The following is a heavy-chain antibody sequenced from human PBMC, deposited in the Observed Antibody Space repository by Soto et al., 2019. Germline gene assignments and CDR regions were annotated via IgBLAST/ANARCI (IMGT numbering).Heavy chain of an antibody. D-gene: IGHD3-10*01. CDR1: GASIPNNNW. Sequence: QVQLQESGPGLVKPSGTLSLTCDVSGASIPNNNWWRWVRQSPGKGLEWIGEIFHSGSTIYNPSLKRRVTISIDKSKNQFSLRVTSVTAADTALYYGARDRYGSGTSYDYWGQGTLVTVSS. J-gene: IGHJ4*02. CDR2: IFHSGST. V-gene: IGHV4-4*02. CDR3: ARDRYGSGTSYDY.